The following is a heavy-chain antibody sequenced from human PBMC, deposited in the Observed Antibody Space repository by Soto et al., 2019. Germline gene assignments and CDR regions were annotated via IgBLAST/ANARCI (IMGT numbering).Heavy chain of an antibody. Sequence: QVQLVESGGGVVQPGRSLRLSCVASGFTFSNNGIHWVRQAPGKGLEWVAVISSDGSKKYYEDAVKARVTISRDNSKTTLNPQMNSLITDYTSVYYFAMALYCGSSRFDYWGQGTLVTVSS. V-gene: IGHV3-30*03. CDR1: GFTFSNNG. J-gene: IGHJ4*02. CDR2: ISSDGSKK. CDR3: AMALYCGSSRFDY. D-gene: IGHD2-15*01.